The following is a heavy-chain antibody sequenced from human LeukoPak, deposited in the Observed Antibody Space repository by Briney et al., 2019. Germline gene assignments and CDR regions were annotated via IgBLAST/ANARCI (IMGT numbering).Heavy chain of an antibody. Sequence: GGSLRLSCAASGFTLSSYWMSWVLQAPGKGLEWVANMERDGSEKNYVDAVKGRFTISRDNAKDTLFLQMNSLRGDDTAVYYCARGSTEVTPGYWGQGTLVTVSS. V-gene: IGHV3-7*01. CDR1: GFTLSSYW. CDR3: ARGSTEVTPGY. CDR2: MERDGSEK. J-gene: IGHJ4*02. D-gene: IGHD4-23*01.